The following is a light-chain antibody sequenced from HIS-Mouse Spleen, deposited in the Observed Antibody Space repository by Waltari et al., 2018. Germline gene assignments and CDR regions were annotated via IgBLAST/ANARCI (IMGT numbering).Light chain of an antibody. CDR3: YSTDSSGNHRV. J-gene: IGLJ2*01. CDR1: ALPKKY. CDR2: GDS. Sequence: SYELTQPPSVSVSPGQTARNTCSGDALPKKYAYWYQQKSGQAPVLVIYGDSKRPSGIPERFSGSSSGTMATLTISGAQVEDEADYYCYSTDSSGNHRVFGGGTKLTVL. V-gene: IGLV3-10*01.